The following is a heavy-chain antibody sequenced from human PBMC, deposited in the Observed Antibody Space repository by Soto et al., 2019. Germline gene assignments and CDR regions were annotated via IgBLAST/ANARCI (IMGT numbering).Heavy chain of an antibody. CDR2: ISGIGDYT. CDR3: AKDSRSHPQGWFDP. D-gene: IGHD2-15*01. CDR1: GFTFSSYA. J-gene: IGHJ5*02. Sequence: EVQLLESGGGLVQPGESLRLSCAASGFTFSSYAMTWVRQAPGKGLEWVSSISGIGDYTYFADSVKGRFTISRDNSKDNLYLQMSSLRVEDTAIYYCAKDSRSHPQGWFDPWGQGTLVTVSS. V-gene: IGHV3-23*01.